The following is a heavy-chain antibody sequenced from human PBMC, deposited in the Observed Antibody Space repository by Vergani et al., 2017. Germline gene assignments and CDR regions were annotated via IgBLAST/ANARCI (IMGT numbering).Heavy chain of an antibody. D-gene: IGHD3-9*01. CDR3: VHRLGYFDWDGAFDV. CDR2: VYWKDEE. Sequence: QITLRESGPTLVKPTQTLTLTCTFSGFSLTTGGESVGWIRQPPGRALVWLAVVYWKDEERYSTSLKRRVTITKDTSKNEVILRMATMDPVDTATYYCVHRLGYFDWDGAFDVWGPGTMVTVSS. CDR1: GFSLTTGGES. V-gene: IGHV2-5*01. J-gene: IGHJ3*01.